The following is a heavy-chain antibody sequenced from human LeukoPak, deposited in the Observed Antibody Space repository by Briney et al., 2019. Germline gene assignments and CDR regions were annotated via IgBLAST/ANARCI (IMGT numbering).Heavy chain of an antibody. V-gene: IGHV1-2*02. D-gene: IGHD3-22*01. CDR3: ARTVSYYYDSSGYY. CDR1: GYTFTGYY. CDR2: INPNSGGT. Sequence: ASVKVSCKASGYTFTGYYMHWVRQAPGQGLEWMGWINPNSGGTNYAQKFQGRVTMTRDTSISTAYMELSRLRSDDTAVYYCARTVSYYYDSSGYYWGQGTLVTVSS. J-gene: IGHJ4*02.